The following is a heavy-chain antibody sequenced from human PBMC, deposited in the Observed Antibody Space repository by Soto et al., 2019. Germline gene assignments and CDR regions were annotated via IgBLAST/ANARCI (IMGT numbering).Heavy chain of an antibody. J-gene: IGHJ4*02. CDR1: GGSFSGYY. CDR2: INHSGST. CDR3: ARPRIDQRRIAPFDY. D-gene: IGHD1-26*01. Sequence: PSETLSLTCAVYGGSFSGYYWSWIRQPPGKGLEWIGEINHSGSTNYNPSLKSRVTISVDTSKNQFSQKLSSVTAADTAVYYCARPRIDQRRIAPFDYWGQGTLVTVSS. V-gene: IGHV4-34*01.